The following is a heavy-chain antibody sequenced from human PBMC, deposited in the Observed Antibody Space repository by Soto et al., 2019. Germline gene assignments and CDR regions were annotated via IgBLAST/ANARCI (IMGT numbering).Heavy chain of an antibody. CDR2: INPATGAA. CDR3: AGGGGVGVAGSAAFDM. J-gene: IGHJ3*02. CDR1: GYPVTAYY. Sequence: QLHLVQSGAVVKKPGASVTVSCSASGYPVTAYYMHWVRQAPGRGLEWMGGINPATGAAKYTQKFQGRVTMTRDTSTSTVFMELSGLTSEDTAVFYWAGGGGVGVAGSAAFDMWGQGTLVTVSS. D-gene: IGHD3-3*01. V-gene: IGHV1-2*02.